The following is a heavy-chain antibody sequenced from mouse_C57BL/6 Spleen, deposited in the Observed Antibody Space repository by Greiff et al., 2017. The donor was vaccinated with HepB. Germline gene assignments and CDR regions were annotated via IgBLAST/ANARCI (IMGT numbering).Heavy chain of an antibody. V-gene: IGHV2-9-1*01. CDR3: ARNEDYYGNPWFAY. D-gene: IGHD2-1*01. CDR2: IWTGGGT. CDR1: GFSLTSYA. Sequence: VHLVESGPGLVAPSQSLSITCTVSGFSLTSYAISWVRQPPGKGLEWLGVIWTGGGTNYNSALKSRLSISKDNSKSQVFLKMNSLQTDDTARYYCARNEDYYGNPWFAYWGQGTLVTVSA. J-gene: IGHJ3*01.